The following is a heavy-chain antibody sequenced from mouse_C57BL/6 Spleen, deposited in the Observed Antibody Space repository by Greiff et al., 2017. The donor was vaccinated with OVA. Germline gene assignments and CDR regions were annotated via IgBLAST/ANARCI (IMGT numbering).Heavy chain of an antibody. Sequence: VQLQQSGPELVKPGASVKISCKASGYTFTDYYMNWVKQSHGKSLEWIGDINPNNGGTSYNQKFKGKATLTVDKSSSTAYMELRSLTSEDSAVYYCARGGLYDGYYGDAMDYWGQGTSVTVSS. CDR2: INPNNGGT. CDR1: GYTFTDYY. D-gene: IGHD2-3*01. J-gene: IGHJ4*01. V-gene: IGHV1-26*01. CDR3: ARGGLYDGYYGDAMDY.